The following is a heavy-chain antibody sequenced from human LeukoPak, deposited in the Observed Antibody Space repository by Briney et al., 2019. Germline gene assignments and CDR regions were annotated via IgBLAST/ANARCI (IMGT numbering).Heavy chain of an antibody. CDR1: GGSISSYY. Sequence: SETLSLTCTVSGGSISSYYWSWIRQPPGKGLEWIGYIYYSGSTNYNPSLKSRVTISVDTSKNQFSLKLSSVTAADTAVYYCARRYYYGSGSPAWAFDIWGQGTMVTVSS. D-gene: IGHD3-10*01. CDR3: ARRYYYGSGSPAWAFDI. CDR2: IYYSGST. V-gene: IGHV4-59*08. J-gene: IGHJ3*02.